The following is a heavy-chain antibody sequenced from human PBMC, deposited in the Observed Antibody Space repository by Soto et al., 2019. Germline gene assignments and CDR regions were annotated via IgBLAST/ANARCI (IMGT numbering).Heavy chain of an antibody. Sequence: EVQLVESGGDMVQPGRSLRLSCAASGFTFADYAMHWVRQAPGKGLEWDSSINWHSDTIGYADSVRGRFTISRDNAMNTLYLQMNSLRLEDTALDYCAKALLSSGGAEYFHHWGQGTLVTVSS. CDR1: GFTFADYA. V-gene: IGHV3-9*01. J-gene: IGHJ1*01. CDR2: INWHSDTI. CDR3: AKALLSSGGAEYFHH. D-gene: IGHD6-19*01.